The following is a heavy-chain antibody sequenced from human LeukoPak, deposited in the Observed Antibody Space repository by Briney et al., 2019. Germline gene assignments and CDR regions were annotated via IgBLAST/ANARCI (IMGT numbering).Heavy chain of an antibody. CDR1: GYTLTELS. V-gene: IGHV1-24*01. CDR2: FDPEDGET. Sequence: GASVKVSCKVSGYTLTELSMHWVRQAPGKGLEWMGGFDPEDGETIYAQKFQGRVTMTEDTSTDTAYMELSSLRSEDTAVYYCATVDPRITIFGVVIPFDYWGQGTLVSVPS. CDR3: ATVDPRITIFGVVIPFDY. J-gene: IGHJ4*02. D-gene: IGHD3-3*01.